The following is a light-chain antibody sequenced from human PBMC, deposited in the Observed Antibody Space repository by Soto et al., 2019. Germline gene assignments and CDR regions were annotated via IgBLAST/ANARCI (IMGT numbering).Light chain of an antibody. Sequence: DIQMTQSPSSPSASVGDRVTITCRASQSISTYLNWYQQKPGKAPELLIFAASSLQSGVPSRFSGSGSGTDFTLTISSLQPEDFATYHCQQSFSTPYTFGQGTKVDIK. J-gene: IGKJ2*01. CDR2: AAS. V-gene: IGKV1-39*01. CDR3: QQSFSTPYT. CDR1: QSISTY.